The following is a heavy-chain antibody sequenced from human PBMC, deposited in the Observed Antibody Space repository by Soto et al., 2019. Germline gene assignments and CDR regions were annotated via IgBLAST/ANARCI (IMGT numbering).Heavy chain of an antibody. J-gene: IGHJ6*02. CDR1: GYSFTSYW. Sequence: PGESLKISCKGSGYSFTSYWISWVRQMPGKGLEWMGRIDPSDSDTNYSPSFQGHVTISADKSISTAYLQWSSLKASDTAMYYCARHWQTPYYYDSSGYHEYYYYGMDVWGQGTTVTVSS. V-gene: IGHV5-10-1*01. D-gene: IGHD3-22*01. CDR2: IDPSDSDT. CDR3: ARHWQTPYYYDSSGYHEYYYYGMDV.